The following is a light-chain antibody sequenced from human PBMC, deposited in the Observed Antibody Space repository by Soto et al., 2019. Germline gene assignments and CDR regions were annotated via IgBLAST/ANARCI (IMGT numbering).Light chain of an antibody. J-gene: IGLJ1*01. CDR3: KSYAGSNTYV. Sequence: QSALTQPASVSGSPGQSITISCTGTSRDIGNYNYVSWYQHHPGKAPKLMIYEVVQRPSGVPDRFSGSKSGNTASLTVSGLQAADEADYFCKSYAGSNTYVFGSGTKVTVL. CDR1: SRDIGNYNY. CDR2: EVV. V-gene: IGLV2-8*01.